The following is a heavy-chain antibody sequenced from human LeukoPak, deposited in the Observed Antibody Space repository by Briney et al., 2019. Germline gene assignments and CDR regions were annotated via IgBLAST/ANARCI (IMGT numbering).Heavy chain of an antibody. CDR1: GFTFSSYW. V-gene: IGHV3-7*01. J-gene: IGHJ5*02. Sequence: GGSLRLSCAASGFTFSSYWMSWVRQAPGKGLEWVANIKQDGSEKYYVDSVKGRFTISRDNAKNSLYLQMNSLRAEDTAVYYCTGYSSGWYLPEDWFDPWGQGTLVTVSS. CDR3: TGYSSGWYLPEDWFDP. CDR2: IKQDGSEK. D-gene: IGHD6-19*01.